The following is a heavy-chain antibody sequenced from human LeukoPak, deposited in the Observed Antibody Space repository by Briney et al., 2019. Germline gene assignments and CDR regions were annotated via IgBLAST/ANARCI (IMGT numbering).Heavy chain of an antibody. CDR3: AREGRFGEEYYYGMDV. CDR2: FIPIFGTA. Sequence: SVKVSCKASGGTFSSYAISWVRQAPGQGLEWMGGFIPIFGTANYAQKFQGRVTITADESTSTAYMELSSLRSEDTAVYYCAREGRFGEEYYYGMDVWGKGTTVTVSS. J-gene: IGHJ6*04. CDR1: GGTFSSYA. V-gene: IGHV1-69*13. D-gene: IGHD3-10*01.